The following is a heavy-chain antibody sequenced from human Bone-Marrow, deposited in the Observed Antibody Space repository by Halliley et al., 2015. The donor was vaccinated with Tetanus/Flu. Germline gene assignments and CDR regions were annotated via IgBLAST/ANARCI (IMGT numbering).Heavy chain of an antibody. V-gene: IGHV3-48*03. Sequence: LEWISYISSSGSTIHYADSVKGRFTVSRDNTKNSLYLHMSSLRGDDTAIYYCASHGYYDRGVDVWGQGTTVTVSS. CDR2: ISSSGSTI. CDR3: ASHGYYDRGVDV. D-gene: IGHD3-3*01. J-gene: IGHJ6*02.